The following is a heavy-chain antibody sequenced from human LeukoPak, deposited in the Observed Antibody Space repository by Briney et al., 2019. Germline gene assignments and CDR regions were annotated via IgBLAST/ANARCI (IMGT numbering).Heavy chain of an antibody. CDR3: ARYLTPDCSSTSCSPSYFGMDV. J-gene: IGHJ6*02. V-gene: IGHV3-21*01. CDR2: ISSSSSYI. Sequence: PGGSLRLSCAASGFTFSSYAMSWVRQAPGKGLEWVSSISSSSSYIYYADSVKGRFTISRDNAKNSLYLQMNSLRAEDTAVYYCARYLTPDCSSTSCSPSYFGMDVWGQGTTVTVSS. D-gene: IGHD2-2*01. CDR1: GFTFSSYA.